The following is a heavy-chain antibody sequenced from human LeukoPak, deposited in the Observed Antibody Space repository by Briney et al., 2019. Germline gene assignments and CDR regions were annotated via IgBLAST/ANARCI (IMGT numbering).Heavy chain of an antibody. D-gene: IGHD3-22*01. Sequence: KPSETLSLTCTVSGGSISSSSYYWGWIRQPPGKGLEWIGSIYYSGSTYYNPSLKSRVTISVDTSKNQFSLKLSSVTAADTAVYYCARHGYYDVSGYYSSFDYWGQGTLVTVSS. V-gene: IGHV4-39*01. CDR1: GGSISSSSYY. CDR3: ARHGYYDVSGYYSSFDY. CDR2: IYYSGST. J-gene: IGHJ4*02.